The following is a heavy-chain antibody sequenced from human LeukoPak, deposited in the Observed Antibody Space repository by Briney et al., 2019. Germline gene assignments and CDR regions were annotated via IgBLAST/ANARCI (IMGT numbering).Heavy chain of an antibody. V-gene: IGHV3-7*01. CDR3: ARVGSSWYAYFGY. Sequence: GGSLRLSCAASGFTFSSYWMSWVRQAPGKGLEWVANIKQDGSEKYYVDSVKGRFTISRDNAKNSLYLQMNSLRAEDTAVYYCARVGSSWYAYFGYWGQGTLVTVSS. D-gene: IGHD6-13*01. CDR2: IKQDGSEK. J-gene: IGHJ4*02. CDR1: GFTFSSYW.